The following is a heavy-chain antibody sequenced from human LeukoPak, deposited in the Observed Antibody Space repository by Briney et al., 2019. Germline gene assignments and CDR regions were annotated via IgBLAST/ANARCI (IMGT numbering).Heavy chain of an antibody. V-gene: IGHV4-30-2*01. CDR3: ARRLSSGYHSHFDY. J-gene: IGHJ4*02. D-gene: IGHD3-22*01. Sequence: SETLSLTCTGSGGSINSGDYSWSWIRQPPGKGLEWIGYIYHGGSTYYNPSLKSRVTISLDRSKNQFSLNLSAVTAADTAVYYCARRLSSGYHSHFDYWGQGTLVTVSS. CDR2: IYHGGST. CDR1: GGSINSGDYS.